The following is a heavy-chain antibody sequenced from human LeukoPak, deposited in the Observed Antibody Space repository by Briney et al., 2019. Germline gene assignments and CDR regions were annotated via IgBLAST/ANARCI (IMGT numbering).Heavy chain of an antibody. CDR3: ARDYCGSGSYGWFDP. V-gene: IGHV3-11*05. Sequence: SMRLSCAASGFTFSDYCMSWIRQTPGKGLEWVSHIRGSSSYTNYADSVKGRFTISRDNAKNSLYLQMNSLSAEDTAVYYCARDYCGSGSYGWFDPWGQGTLVTVSS. D-gene: IGHD3-10*01. J-gene: IGHJ5*02. CDR1: GFTFSDYC. CDR2: IRGSSSYT.